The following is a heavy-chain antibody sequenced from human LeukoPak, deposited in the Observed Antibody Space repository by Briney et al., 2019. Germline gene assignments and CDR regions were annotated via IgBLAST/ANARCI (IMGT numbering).Heavy chain of an antibody. V-gene: IGHV3-53*01. J-gene: IGHJ4*02. Sequence: GGSLRLSCAASGSTFSRYWMSWVRQAPGKGLEWVSVIYGGGNIYYADSVKGRFTISRDNSKNTLYLQMNSLRAEDTAVYYCARGAGYNYPYYFDYWGQGTLVTVSS. CDR2: IYGGGNI. CDR3: ARGAGYNYPYYFDY. CDR1: GSTFSRYW. D-gene: IGHD5-24*01.